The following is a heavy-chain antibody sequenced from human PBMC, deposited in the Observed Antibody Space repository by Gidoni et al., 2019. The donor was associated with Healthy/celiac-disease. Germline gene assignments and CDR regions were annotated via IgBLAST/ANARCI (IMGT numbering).Heavy chain of an antibody. CDR2: IWYDGSNK. V-gene: IGHV3-33*01. Sequence: VQLVESGGGVVQPGRSLRLSCAASGFTFSSYGMHWVRQAPGKGLEWVAVIWYDGSNKYYADSVKGRFTISRDNSKNTLYLQMNSLRAEDTAVYYCARGYCSGGSCYSSPRLYYFDYWGQGTLVXVSS. D-gene: IGHD2-15*01. CDR1: GFTFSSYG. CDR3: ARGYCSGGSCYSSPRLYYFDY. J-gene: IGHJ4*02.